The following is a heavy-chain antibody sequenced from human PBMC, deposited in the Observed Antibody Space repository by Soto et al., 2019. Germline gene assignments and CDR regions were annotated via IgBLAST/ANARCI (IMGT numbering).Heavy chain of an antibody. V-gene: IGHV4-30-4*08. J-gene: IGHJ6*04. CDR1: GGSISGDYYH. CDR2: IHHSGSI. Sequence: SETLSLTCTVSGGSISGDYYHWTWIRQSPEKGLEWIGYIHHSGSILYNPSLKSRLSISVDTSKNQFSLHLSSVTAADTAVYFCAREDDGGDTLVFWGEGTTVTVSS. CDR3: AREDDGGDTLVF. D-gene: IGHD2-21*02.